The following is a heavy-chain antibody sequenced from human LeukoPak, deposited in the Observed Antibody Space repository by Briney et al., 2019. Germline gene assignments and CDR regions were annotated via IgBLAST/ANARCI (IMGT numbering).Heavy chain of an antibody. V-gene: IGHV3-48*04. CDR2: ISSSGGTI. CDR1: GFTFSSYG. D-gene: IGHD2-8*01. Sequence: GGSLRLSCAASGFTFSSYGMHWVRQAPGKGLEWVSYISSSGGTIYYADSVKGRLTISRDNAKHSLYLQINSLRAEDTAVYYCARTSNNYFDYWGQGTLVTVSS. J-gene: IGHJ4*02. CDR3: ARTSNNYFDY.